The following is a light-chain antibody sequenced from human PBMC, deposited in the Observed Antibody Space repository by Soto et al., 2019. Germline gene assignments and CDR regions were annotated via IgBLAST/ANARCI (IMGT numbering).Light chain of an antibody. CDR3: QQYGGSPYT. Sequence: EIVLTQSPGTLSLSPGERATLSCRTSKSDRSNYLAWYQRKPGQAPRLLIYGASTRATGIPDRFSGTGSGTDFTLTISRLEPEDFAVYYCQQYGGSPYTFGQGTKLEIK. CDR1: KSDRSNY. J-gene: IGKJ2*01. V-gene: IGKV3-20*01. CDR2: GAS.